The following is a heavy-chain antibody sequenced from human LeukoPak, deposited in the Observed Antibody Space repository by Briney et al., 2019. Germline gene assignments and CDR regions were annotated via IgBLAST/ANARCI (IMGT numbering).Heavy chain of an antibody. J-gene: IGHJ4*02. V-gene: IGHV3-15*01. Sequence: PGGSLRLSCAASGFTFSNAWMSWVRQAPGKGLEWVGRIKSKTDGGTTDYAAPVKGRFTISRDDSKNTLYLQMNSLKTEDTAVYYCTTYYYGSGSYYADKYYFDYWGQGTLVTVSS. CDR2: IKSKTDGGTT. D-gene: IGHD3-10*01. CDR1: GFTFSNAW. CDR3: TTYYYGSGSYYADKYYFDY.